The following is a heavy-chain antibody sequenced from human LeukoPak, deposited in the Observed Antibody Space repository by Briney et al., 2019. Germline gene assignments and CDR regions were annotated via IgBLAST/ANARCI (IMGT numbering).Heavy chain of an antibody. J-gene: IGHJ4*02. CDR1: GFTFDDYG. Sequence: GGSLRLSCAASGFTFDDYGMTWVRQDPGRRLEWVSTVDWSGGRTSYADSVKGRFTISRDNAKNSLYLQMNSLRAEDTALYFCVRSRSYYFDYWGQGTPVTVSS. CDR2: VDWSGGRT. CDR3: VRSRSYYFDY. D-gene: IGHD1-26*01. V-gene: IGHV3-20*04.